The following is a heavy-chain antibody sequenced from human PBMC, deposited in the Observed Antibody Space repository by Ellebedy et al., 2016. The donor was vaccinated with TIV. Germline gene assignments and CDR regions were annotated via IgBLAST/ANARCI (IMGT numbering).Heavy chain of an antibody. CDR1: GFTFTSYS. CDR2: ISGSVGST. D-gene: IGHD4-17*01. J-gene: IGHJ4*02. Sequence: PGRSLRLSCAASGFTFTSYSISWVRPPPGKVLEWVSSISGSVGSTYYADSVKGRFTIPRDNSKNTLYLQMNSLRAEDTAVYYCARDPGDYYFDFWGQGTLVTVSS. V-gene: IGHV3-23*01. CDR3: ARDPGDYYFDF.